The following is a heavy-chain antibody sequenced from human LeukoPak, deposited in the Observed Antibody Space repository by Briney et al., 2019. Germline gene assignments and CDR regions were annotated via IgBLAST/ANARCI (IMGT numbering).Heavy chain of an antibody. CDR1: GFTFSSYA. CDR3: AKGNEWELLRYFDY. V-gene: IGHV3-23*01. J-gene: IGHJ4*02. Sequence: PGGSLRLSCAASGFTFSSYAMSWVRQAPGKGLEWVSAISGSGGSTYYADSVKGRFTISRDNSKNTLYLQMNSLRAEDTAVYCCAKGNEWELLRYFDYWGQGTLVTVSS. D-gene: IGHD1-26*01. CDR2: ISGSGGST.